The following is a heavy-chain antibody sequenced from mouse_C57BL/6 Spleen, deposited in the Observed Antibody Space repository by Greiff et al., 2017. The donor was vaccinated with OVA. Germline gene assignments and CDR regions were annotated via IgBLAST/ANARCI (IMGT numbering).Heavy chain of an antibody. CDR1: GYTFTSYW. Sequence: VQLQQSGAELVKPGASVKLSCKASGYTFTSYWMHWVKQRPGQGLEWIGMIHPNGGSTNYNEKFKSKATLTVDKSSSTAYMQLSSLTSEDSAVYFCARGSSYYFDYWGQGTTLTVSS. V-gene: IGHV1-64*01. J-gene: IGHJ2*01. CDR2: IHPNGGST. CDR3: ARGSSYYFDY. D-gene: IGHD1-1*01.